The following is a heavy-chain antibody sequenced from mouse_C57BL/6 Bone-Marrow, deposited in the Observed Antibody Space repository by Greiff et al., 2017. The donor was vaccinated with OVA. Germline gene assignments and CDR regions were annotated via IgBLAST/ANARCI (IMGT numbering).Heavy chain of an antibody. D-gene: IGHD2-1*01. J-gene: IGHJ2*01. CDR1: GYTFTSYW. CDR2: IDPSDSYT. Sequence: QVQLKQPGAELVRPGTSVKLSCKASGYTFTSYWMHWVKQRPGQGLEWIGVIDPSDSYTNYNQKFKGKATLTVDTSSSTAYMQLSSLTSEDSAVYYWARGAPYGNYPPLFDYWGQGTTLTVSS. CDR3: ARGAPYGNYPPLFDY. V-gene: IGHV1-59*01.